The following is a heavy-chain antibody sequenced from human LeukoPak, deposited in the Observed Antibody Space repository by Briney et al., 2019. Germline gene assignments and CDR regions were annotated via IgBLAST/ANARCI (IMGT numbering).Heavy chain of an antibody. D-gene: IGHD6-13*01. CDR3: AKDRSSSWYYFDY. J-gene: IGHJ4*02. V-gene: IGHV3-23*01. Sequence: GGSLRLSCAASGFTFISYAMSWVRQAPGKGLEWVSAISGSGGSTYYADSVKGRFTISRDNSKNTLYLQMNSLRAEDTAVYYCAKDRSSSWYYFDYWGQGTLVTVSS. CDR2: ISGSGGST. CDR1: GFTFISYA.